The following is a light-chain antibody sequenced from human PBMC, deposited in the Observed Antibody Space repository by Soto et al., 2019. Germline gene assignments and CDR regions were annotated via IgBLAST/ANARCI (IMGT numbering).Light chain of an antibody. Sequence: QSVLTQPPSVSGAPGQRVTISCTGNSSNIGAGYDVHWYQQLPGTAPKLLIFGNSNRPSGVTDRFSGSKSGTSASLAITGLQAEDEADYYCHSYDSSLTGLVFGGGTKLTVL. CDR2: GNS. CDR3: HSYDSSLTGLV. V-gene: IGLV1-40*01. CDR1: SSNIGAGYD. J-gene: IGLJ2*01.